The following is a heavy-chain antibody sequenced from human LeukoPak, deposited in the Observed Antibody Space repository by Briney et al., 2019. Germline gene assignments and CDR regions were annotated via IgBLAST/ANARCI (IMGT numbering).Heavy chain of an antibody. CDR3: ARDRQDCSSTSCYGGATDV. D-gene: IGHD2-2*01. J-gene: IGHJ6*04. CDR2: IKQDGSEK. V-gene: IGHV3-7*01. Sequence: GGSLRLSCAASGFTVSSNYMSWVRQAPGKGLEWVANIKQDGSEKYYVDSVKGRFTISRDNAKNSLYLQMNSLRAEDTAVYYCARDRQDCSSTSCYGGATDVWGKGTTVTISS. CDR1: GFTVSSNY.